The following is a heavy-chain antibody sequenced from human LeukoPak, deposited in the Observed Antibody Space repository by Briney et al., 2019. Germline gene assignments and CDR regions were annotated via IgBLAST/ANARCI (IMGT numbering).Heavy chain of an antibody. Sequence: GGSLRLSCAASGFTFSSYAMSWVRQAPGKGLEWVAFISHDGSNKNYADSVTGRFTISRDNSKKTLDLQMNSLRDEDTAVYYCARLGYCSGGSCYAPGQWGQGTLVTVSS. D-gene: IGHD2-15*01. CDR3: ARLGYCSGGSCYAPGQ. CDR1: GFTFSSYA. V-gene: IGHV3-30-3*01. J-gene: IGHJ4*02. CDR2: ISHDGSNK.